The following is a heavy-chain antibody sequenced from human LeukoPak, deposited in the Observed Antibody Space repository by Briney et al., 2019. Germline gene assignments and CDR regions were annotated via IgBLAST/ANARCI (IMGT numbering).Heavy chain of an antibody. Sequence: GGSLRLSCAASGFTFSSYAMHWVRQAPGKGLEWVAVISYDGSDKYYADSVKGRFSISRDNSKNTLDMQMSSLRDEDTAVYYCAGVSESGWYYFDYWGQGTLVTASS. D-gene: IGHD6-19*01. J-gene: IGHJ4*02. CDR3: AGVSESGWYYFDY. V-gene: IGHV3-30*03. CDR2: ISYDGSDK. CDR1: GFTFSSYA.